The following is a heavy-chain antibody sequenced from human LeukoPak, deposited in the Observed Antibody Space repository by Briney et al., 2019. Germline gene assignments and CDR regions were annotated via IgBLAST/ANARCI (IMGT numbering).Heavy chain of an antibody. J-gene: IGHJ5*02. D-gene: IGHD2-2*02. CDR2: INPNSGGT. Sequence: ASVKVSCKASGYTFTGYYMHWVRQAPGQGLEWMGRINPNSGGTNYAQRFQGRVTMTRDTSISTAYMELSSLRSEDTAVYYCARAEGYCSSTSCYSWFDPWGQGTLVTVSS. V-gene: IGHV1-2*06. CDR3: ARAEGYCSSTSCYSWFDP. CDR1: GYTFTGYY.